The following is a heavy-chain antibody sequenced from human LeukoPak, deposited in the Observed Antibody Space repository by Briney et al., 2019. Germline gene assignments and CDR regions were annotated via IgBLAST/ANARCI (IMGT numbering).Heavy chain of an antibody. Sequence: ASVKVSGKASGYTFTSYGISWVRQAPGQGLEWMGWISAYNGNTNYAQKLQGRVTMTTDTSTSTAYMELRSLRSDDTAVYYCAGSLGVPAAIEFPFDYWGQGTLVTVSS. CDR3: AGSLGVPAAIEFPFDY. J-gene: IGHJ4*02. V-gene: IGHV1-18*01. D-gene: IGHD2-2*02. CDR1: GYTFTSYG. CDR2: ISAYNGNT.